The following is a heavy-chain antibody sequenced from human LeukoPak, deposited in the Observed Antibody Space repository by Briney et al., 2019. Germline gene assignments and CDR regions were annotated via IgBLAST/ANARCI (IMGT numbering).Heavy chain of an antibody. D-gene: IGHD3-22*01. V-gene: IGHV1-69*01. Sequence: ASVKVSCKASGGTFSRSGISWVRQAPGQGLEWMGGIIPIFGTVNYAQKFQGRVTITADESTSTAYMELTSLRSEDTAIYYCARDGAIFDSRGYYYLWWGQGTLVIVSS. CDR3: ARDGAIFDSRGYYYLW. CDR2: IIPIFGTV. J-gene: IGHJ4*02. CDR1: GGTFSRSG.